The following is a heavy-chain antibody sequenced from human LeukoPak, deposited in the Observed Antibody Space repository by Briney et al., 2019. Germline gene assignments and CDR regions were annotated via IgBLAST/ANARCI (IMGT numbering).Heavy chain of an antibody. Sequence: GRSLRLSCAASGCMFSDYGMHWVRQAPGKRLEWVAAIWYDGSNIFYADSVKGRFTISRDNPKNALYLQMNSLRAEDTADYYCAKEGDRGEALYYYYMDVWGNGTTVTVSS. V-gene: IGHV3-33*06. CDR3: AKEGDRGEALYYYYMDV. J-gene: IGHJ6*03. CDR1: GCMFSDYG. D-gene: IGHD3-10*01. CDR2: IWYDGSNI.